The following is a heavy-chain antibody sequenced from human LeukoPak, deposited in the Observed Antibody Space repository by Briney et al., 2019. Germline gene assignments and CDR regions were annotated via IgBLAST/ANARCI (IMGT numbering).Heavy chain of an antibody. CDR2: IWYDGSEK. V-gene: IGHV3-33*01. D-gene: IGHD1-1*01. CDR3: ARDNEHYFDS. Sequence: GGSLRLSCAASGFTFSSYGMHWVRQAPGKGLEWVAVIWYDGSEKHYVDSVKGRFTISRDNSKNTLYLQMNSLGAGDTAVYYCARDNEHYFDSWGQGTLVTVSS. J-gene: IGHJ4*02. CDR1: GFTFSSYG.